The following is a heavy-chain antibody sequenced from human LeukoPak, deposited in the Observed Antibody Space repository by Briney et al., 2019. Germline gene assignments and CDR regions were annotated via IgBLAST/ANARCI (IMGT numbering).Heavy chain of an antibody. CDR1: GYTFTGYY. V-gene: IGHV1-2*02. CDR3: ARDTGGFDP. D-gene: IGHD4-11*01. CDR2: INPNSGGT. J-gene: IGHJ5*02. Sequence: GASVKVSCKAPGYTFTGYYMLWVRQAPGQGLEWMGWINPNSGGTNYAQKFQGRVTMTRDTSISTAYMELSRLRSDDTAVYYCARDTGGFDPWGQGTLVTVSS.